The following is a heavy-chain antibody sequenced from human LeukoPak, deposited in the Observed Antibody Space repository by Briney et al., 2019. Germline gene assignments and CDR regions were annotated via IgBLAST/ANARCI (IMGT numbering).Heavy chain of an antibody. CDR3: ASTRGYSYGQGRYFDY. CDR2: IYSGGST. Sequence: GGSLRLSCAASGFTVSSNYMSWVRQAPGKGLEWVSVIYSGGSTYYADSVKGRFTISRDNSKNKLYLQMNSLRAEDTAVYYCASTRGYSYGQGRYFDYWGQGTLVTVSS. V-gene: IGHV3-53*05. J-gene: IGHJ4*02. CDR1: GFTVSSNY. D-gene: IGHD5-18*01.